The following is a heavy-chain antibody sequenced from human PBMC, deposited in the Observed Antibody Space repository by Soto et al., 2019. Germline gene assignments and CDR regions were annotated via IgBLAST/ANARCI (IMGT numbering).Heavy chain of an antibody. J-gene: IGHJ4*02. V-gene: IGHV1-8*01. CDR3: ARALGYSSTSRLDL. D-gene: IGHD6-19*01. CDR1: GYTFTTYD. CDR2: MNPDTGNT. Sequence: QVQLVQSGAEVEKPGASVKVSCKASGYTFTTYDFNWVRQAPGHGLEWMGWMNPDTGNTGYAQKFQGKVTMTRDTSISTALMALSGLTAEDTALYYCARALGYSSTSRLDLWGQGTLVTVSS.